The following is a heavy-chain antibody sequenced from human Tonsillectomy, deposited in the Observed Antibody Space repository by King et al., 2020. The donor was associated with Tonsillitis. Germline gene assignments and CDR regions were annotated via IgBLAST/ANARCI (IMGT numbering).Heavy chain of an antibody. V-gene: IGHV3-23*04. CDR2: ISGSGGST. J-gene: IGHJ6*02. CDR1: GFTFSSYA. CDR3: AKVSGLQPDYYYGMDV. Sequence: VQLVESGGGLVQPGGSLRLSCAASGFTFSSYAMSWVRQAPGKGLEWVSAISGSGGSTYYADSVKGRFTISRANSKNTLYLQMNSLRAEDTAVYYCAKVSGLQPDYYYGMDVWGQGTTVTVSS. D-gene: IGHD4-11*01.